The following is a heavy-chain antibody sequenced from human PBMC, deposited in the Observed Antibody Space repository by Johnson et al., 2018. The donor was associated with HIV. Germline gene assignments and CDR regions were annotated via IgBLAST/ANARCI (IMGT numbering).Heavy chain of an antibody. CDR2: SGNGGST. D-gene: IGHD5-24*01. CDR3: AKGIGDGYNRWGGLDI. V-gene: IGHV3-64*04. Sequence: QVQLVESGGGLVQPGGSLRLSCAASGFTVSSNYMSWVRQAPGKGLEYVSGISGNGGSTYYADSVKGRFTISRDNSKNTMYLQMNSLRAEDTAVYYCAKGIGDGYNRWGGLDIWGQGTMVTVSS. J-gene: IGHJ3*02. CDR1: GFTVSSNY.